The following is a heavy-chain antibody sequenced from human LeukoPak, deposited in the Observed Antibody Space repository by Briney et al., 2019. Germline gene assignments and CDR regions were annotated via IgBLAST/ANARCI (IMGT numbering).Heavy chain of an antibody. CDR2: IYYSGST. V-gene: IGHV4-31*03. Sequence: SQTLSLTCTVSGGSISSGGYYWSWIRQHPGKGLEWIGYIYYSGSTYYNPSLKSRVTISVDTSKNQFSLKLSSVTAADTAVYYCARDISMRDCSGGSCYHNWFDPWGQGTLVTVSS. CDR1: GGSISSGGYY. CDR3: ARDISMRDCSGGSCYHNWFDP. D-gene: IGHD2-15*01. J-gene: IGHJ5*02.